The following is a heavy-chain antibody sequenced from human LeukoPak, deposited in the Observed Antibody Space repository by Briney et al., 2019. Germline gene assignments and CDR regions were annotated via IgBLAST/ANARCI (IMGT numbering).Heavy chain of an antibody. V-gene: IGHV3-66*01. D-gene: IGHD6-19*01. CDR3: VRDRWPGLGDF. Sequence: GSLRLSSAASGFIVSENYMSWVRQAPGKGLEWVSTVYSGGLTFYADPVKGRFTISRDNSKNTLYLQMSSLRAEDTAVYYCVRDRWPGLGDFWGQGTTVTVSS. CDR1: GFIVSENY. CDR2: VYSGGLT. J-gene: IGHJ6*02.